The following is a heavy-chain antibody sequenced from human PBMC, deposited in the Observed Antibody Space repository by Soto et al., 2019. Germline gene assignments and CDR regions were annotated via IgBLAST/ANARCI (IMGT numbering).Heavy chain of an antibody. V-gene: IGHV4-34*01. CDR3: ESLYGDYESSFYYYYGMDV. D-gene: IGHD4-17*01. Sequence: PSETLSLTCAVYGGSFSGYYWSWIRQPPGKGLEWIGEINHSGSTNYNPSLKSRVTISVDTSKNQFSLKLSSVTAADTAVYYCESLYGDYESSFYYYYGMDVWGQGTTVT. CDR2: INHSGST. CDR1: GGSFSGYY. J-gene: IGHJ6*02.